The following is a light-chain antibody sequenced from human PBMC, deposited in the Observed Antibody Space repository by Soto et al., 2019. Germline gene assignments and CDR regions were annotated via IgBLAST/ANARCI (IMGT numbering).Light chain of an antibody. CDR3: HSCNYWPFS. Sequence: DIVLTQSPATLSVSPGDRVTLSCRASESLFGFLAWYQQNPGQAPRLLMYGVSTRATGIPARFSGGGSATTFTLTISFLQSEQSAFDFCHSCNYWPFSSGLGTRLEI. V-gene: IGKV3-15*01. CDR1: ESLFGF. CDR2: GVS. J-gene: IGKJ2*01.